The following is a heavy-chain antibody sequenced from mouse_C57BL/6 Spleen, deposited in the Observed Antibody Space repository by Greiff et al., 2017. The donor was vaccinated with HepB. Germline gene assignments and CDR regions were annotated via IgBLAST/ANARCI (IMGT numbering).Heavy chain of an antibody. CDR1: GFTFSDYG. CDR2: ISSGISTI. Sequence: EVQLMEPGAGLVKPGGSLKLSCAASGFTFSDYGMHWVRQKPGKGLEWVAYISSGISTIYYADTVKGRFTITRDNATNTVYMQMSSLRSEDTAMYYCARYYGSSSFAYWGQGTMVTVSA. CDR3: ARYYGSSSFAY. J-gene: IGHJ3*01. D-gene: IGHD1-1*01. V-gene: IGHV5-17*01.